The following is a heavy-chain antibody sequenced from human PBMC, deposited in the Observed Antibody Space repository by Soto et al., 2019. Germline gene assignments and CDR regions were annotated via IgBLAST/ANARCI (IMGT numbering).Heavy chain of an antibody. CDR2: IYYSGST. CDR3: ATGYCSGGSCPYYYYYYMNV. J-gene: IGHJ6*03. Sequence: TSETLSLTCTVSGGSISSGGYYWSWIRQHPGKGLEWIGYIYYSGSTYYNPSLKSRITISVDTSKNQFSLKLSSVTAADTAVYYCATGYCSGGSCPYYYYYYMNVWGKGTTVTVSS. CDR1: GGSISSGGYY. V-gene: IGHV4-31*03. D-gene: IGHD2-15*01.